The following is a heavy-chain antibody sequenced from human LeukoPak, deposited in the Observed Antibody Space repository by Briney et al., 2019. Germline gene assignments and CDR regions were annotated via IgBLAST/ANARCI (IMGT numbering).Heavy chain of an antibody. CDR1: GFTFTNYW. D-gene: IGHD6-6*01. Sequence: GSLRLSCAASGFTFTNYWMSLVRQAPGKGLEWVDNIKQDGSEKYYVDSVEGRFTISRDNAKNSLSLQMNSLRGEDTAVYYCVRALGSSSADYWGQGTLVTVSS. V-gene: IGHV3-7*01. CDR3: VRALGSSSADY. J-gene: IGHJ4*02. CDR2: IKQDGSEK.